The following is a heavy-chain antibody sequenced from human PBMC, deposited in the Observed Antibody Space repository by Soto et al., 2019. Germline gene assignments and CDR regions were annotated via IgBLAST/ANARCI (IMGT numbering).Heavy chain of an antibody. D-gene: IGHD6-19*01. CDR3: AKTFEQWLVRSYYYGMDV. Sequence: GGTLRLCCAASGFTFSSYAMSWVRQAPGKGLEWVSAISGSGGSTYYADSVKGRFTISRDNSKNTLYLQMNSLRAEDTAVYYCAKTFEQWLVRSYYYGMDVWGQGTTVTVSS. CDR1: GFTFSSYA. V-gene: IGHV3-23*01. J-gene: IGHJ6*02. CDR2: ISGSGGST.